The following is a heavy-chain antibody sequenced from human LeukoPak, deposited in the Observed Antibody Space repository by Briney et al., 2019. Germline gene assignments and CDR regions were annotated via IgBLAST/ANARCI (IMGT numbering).Heavy chain of an antibody. CDR3: ARELRSSGYPPESAFDI. D-gene: IGHD3-22*01. V-gene: IGHV4-59*12. Sequence: SETLSLTCTVSGGSISSYYWSWIRQPPGKGLEWIGYIYYSGSTNYNPSLKSRVTISVDTSKNQFSLRLSSVTAADTAVYYCARELRSSGYPPESAFDIWGQGTMVTVSS. CDR1: GGSISSYY. CDR2: IYYSGST. J-gene: IGHJ3*02.